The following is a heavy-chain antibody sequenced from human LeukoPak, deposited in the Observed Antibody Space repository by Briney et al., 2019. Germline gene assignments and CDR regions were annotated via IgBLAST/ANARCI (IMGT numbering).Heavy chain of an antibody. V-gene: IGHV3-30*03. D-gene: IGHD2-2*01. CDR1: GFAFSRYG. J-gene: IGHJ4*02. CDR2: ISHDGTNK. Sequence: GRSLRLSCAASGFAFSRYGMHWVRQAPGKGLEGVALISHDGTNKNHADSVKGRFTISRDNSNNTPYLQMSSLRAEDTAVYYCARGPGALDYWGQGTLVTVSS. CDR3: ARGPGALDY.